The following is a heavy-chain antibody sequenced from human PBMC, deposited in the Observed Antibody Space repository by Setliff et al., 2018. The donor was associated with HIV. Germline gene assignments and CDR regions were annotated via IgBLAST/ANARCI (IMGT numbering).Heavy chain of an antibody. CDR2: ISGFNGNT. Sequence: ASVKVSCKASGYSFSKYGISWVRQAPGQGLEWMGWISGFNGNTKYGQNFQGRVTMTRNTSMTTAYMELSSLRSEDTGIYYCARGQNGGISGVDWGQGTLVTVSS. D-gene: IGHD3-3*01. CDR1: GYSFSKYG. J-gene: IGHJ4*02. CDR3: ARGQNGGISGVD. V-gene: IGHV1-18*01.